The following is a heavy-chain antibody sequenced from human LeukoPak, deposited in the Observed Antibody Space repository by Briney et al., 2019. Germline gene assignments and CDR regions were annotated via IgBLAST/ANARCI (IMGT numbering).Heavy chain of an antibody. CDR2: IYYSGST. J-gene: IGHJ6*03. Sequence: SETLSLTCTVSGGSISSGDYYWSWIRQPPGKGLEWIGYIYYSGSTYYNPSLKSRVTISVDTSKNQFSLKLSSVTAADTAVYYCARGPPRDYGDYLYYYYMDVWGKGTTVTVSS. V-gene: IGHV4-30-4*08. CDR3: ARGPPRDYGDYLYYYYMDV. D-gene: IGHD4-17*01. CDR1: GGSISSGDYY.